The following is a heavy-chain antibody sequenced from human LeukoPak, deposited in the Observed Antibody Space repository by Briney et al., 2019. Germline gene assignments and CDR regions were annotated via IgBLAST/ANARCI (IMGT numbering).Heavy chain of an antibody. CDR1: GYTFTNYW. J-gene: IGHJ4*02. CDR2: IYPSDSDT. V-gene: IGHV5-51*01. Sequence: GESLKISCKGSGYTFTNYWIGWVRQMPGKGLEWMGIIYPSDSDTRYSPPFQGQVTISADKSISTAYLQWSSLKASDTAMYYCARQSIAVAGGFDYWGQGTLVTVSS. D-gene: IGHD6-19*01. CDR3: ARQSIAVAGGFDY.